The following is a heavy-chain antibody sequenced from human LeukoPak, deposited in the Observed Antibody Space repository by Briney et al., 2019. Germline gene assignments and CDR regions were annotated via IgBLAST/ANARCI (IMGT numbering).Heavy chain of an antibody. CDR1: GGSISGHD. D-gene: IGHD2-21*01. V-gene: IGHV4-59*11. Sequence: SETLSLTCTVSGGSISGHDWSWIRQPPGKGLEWIGYTYYSGSTNYTPSLKSRVTISVDTSKNQFSLNLSSVTAADTAFYFFQAEDGIRDNFDYWGQGTLVTVSS. CDR2: TYYSGST. J-gene: IGHJ4*02. CDR3: QAEDGIRDNFDY.